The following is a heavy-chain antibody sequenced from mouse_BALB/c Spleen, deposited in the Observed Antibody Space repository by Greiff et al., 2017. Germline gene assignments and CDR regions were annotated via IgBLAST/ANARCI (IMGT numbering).Heavy chain of an antibody. V-gene: IGHV1-4*01. D-gene: IGHD2-5*01. CDR1: GYTFTSYT. CDR2: INPSSGYT. J-gene: IGHJ2*01. CDR3: ARSSNPYYFDY. Sequence: QVQLKQSGAELARPGASVKMSCKASGYTFTSYTMHWVKQRPGQGLEWIGYINPSSGYTNYNQKFKDKATLTADKSSSTAYMQLSSLTSEDSAVYDCARSSNPYYFDYWGQGTTLTVSS.